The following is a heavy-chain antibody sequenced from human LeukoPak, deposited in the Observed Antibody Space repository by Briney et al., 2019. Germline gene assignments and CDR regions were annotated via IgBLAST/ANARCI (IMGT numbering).Heavy chain of an antibody. J-gene: IGHJ6*03. CDR1: GFTFSDYY. D-gene: IGHD3-10*02. V-gene: IGHV3-11*01. CDR3: ARCSGSYYYYYYMDV. Sequence: GGSLRLSCAASGFTFSDYYMSWIRQAPGKGLEWVSYISSSGSTIYYADSVKGRFTISRDNAKNSLYLQMNSLRAEDTAVYYCARCSGSYYYYYYMDVWGKGTTVTISS. CDR2: ISSSGSTI.